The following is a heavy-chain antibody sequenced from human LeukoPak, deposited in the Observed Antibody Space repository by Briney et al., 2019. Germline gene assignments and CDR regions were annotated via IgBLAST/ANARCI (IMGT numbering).Heavy chain of an antibody. D-gene: IGHD4-23*01. CDR3: ARCRGDYGGKFGAFDI. J-gene: IGHJ3*02. CDR1: GFTFSSYR. V-gene: IGHV3-48*04. CDR2: ITQTGGTI. Sequence: GGSLRLSCAASGFTFSSYRMSWVRQTPGKGLEWLSYITQTGGTIYYADSVKGRFTISRDNAKNSLYLQMNSLRAEDTAVYYCARCRGDYGGKFGAFDIWGQGTMVTVSS.